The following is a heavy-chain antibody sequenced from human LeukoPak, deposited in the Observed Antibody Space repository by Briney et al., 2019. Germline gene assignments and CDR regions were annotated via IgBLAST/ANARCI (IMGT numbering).Heavy chain of an antibody. D-gene: IGHD4-17*01. CDR3: AKAYGDYAPYYFDY. CDR1: GFTFDDYG. V-gene: IGHV3-9*01. CDR2: ISWNSGSI. Sequence: GRSLRLSCAASGFTFDDYGMHWARQAPGKGLEWVSGISWNSGSIGYTDSVKGRFTISRDNAKNSLYLQMNSLRAEDTALYYCAKAYGDYAPYYFDYRGQGTLVTVSS. J-gene: IGHJ4*02.